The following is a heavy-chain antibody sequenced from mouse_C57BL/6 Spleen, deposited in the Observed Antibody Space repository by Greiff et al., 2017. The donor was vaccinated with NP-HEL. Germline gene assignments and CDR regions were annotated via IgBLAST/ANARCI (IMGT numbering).Heavy chain of an antibody. Sequence: QVQLQQSGAELVKPGASVKISCKASGYAFISYWMNWVKQRPGKGLEWIGQIYPGDGDTNYNGKFKGKATRTADKSSSTAYMQLRSLTSEDSAVYFCARSEITTVVAKDYWGQGTTLTVSS. D-gene: IGHD1-1*01. CDR3: ARSEITTVVAKDY. J-gene: IGHJ2*01. CDR2: IYPGDGDT. V-gene: IGHV1-80*01. CDR1: GYAFISYW.